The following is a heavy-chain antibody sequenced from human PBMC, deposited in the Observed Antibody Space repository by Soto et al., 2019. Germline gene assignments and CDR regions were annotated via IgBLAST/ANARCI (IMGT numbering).Heavy chain of an antibody. CDR3: ARTSDRSPYYLSTDS. Sequence: SETLSLTCTASGDSMSTYYWNWIRQSPGKGLEWIGYIYYTGSTNYNPSLKSRVTISVDTSKNQFSLRLTSATAADTAVYYCARTSDRSPYYLSTDSWGQGTRVTVSS. V-gene: IGHV4-59*01. CDR2: IYYTGST. CDR1: GDSMSTYY. J-gene: IGHJ4*02. D-gene: IGHD3-22*01.